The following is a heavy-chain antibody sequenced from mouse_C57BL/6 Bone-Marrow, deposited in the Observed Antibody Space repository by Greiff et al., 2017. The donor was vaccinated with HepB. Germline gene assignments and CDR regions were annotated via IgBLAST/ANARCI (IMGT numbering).Heavy chain of an antibody. Sequence: EVMLVESGGDLVKPGGSLKLSCAASGFTFSSYGMSWVRQTPDKRLEWVATISSGGSYTYYPDSVKGRFTISRDNAKNTLYLQMSSLKSEDTAMYYCARQGIWDWFAYWGQGTLVTVSA. V-gene: IGHV5-6*02. CDR3: ARQGIWDWFAY. CDR1: GFTFSSYG. J-gene: IGHJ3*01. D-gene: IGHD4-1*01. CDR2: ISSGGSYT.